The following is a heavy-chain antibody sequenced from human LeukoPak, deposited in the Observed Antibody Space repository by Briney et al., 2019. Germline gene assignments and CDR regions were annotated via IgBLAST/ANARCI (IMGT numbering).Heavy chain of an antibody. V-gene: IGHV3-30*02. D-gene: IGHD6-13*01. Sequence: QSGGSLRLSCAASGFTFSDFGMHWVRQAPGKGLEWVAFIRHDGSDKYYADSVRGRFTISRDNSKNTVYLQMNSLRTEDTSVYYCARVGYSSSWYYNDYWGQGTLVTVSS. CDR2: IRHDGSDK. CDR1: GFTFSDFG. J-gene: IGHJ4*02. CDR3: ARVGYSSSWYYNDY.